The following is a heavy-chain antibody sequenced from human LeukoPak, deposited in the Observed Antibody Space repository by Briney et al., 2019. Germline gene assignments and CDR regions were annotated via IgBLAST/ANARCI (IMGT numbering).Heavy chain of an antibody. Sequence: GGSLRLSCAASGFTVSSNYMSWVRQAPGKGLEWISYISSSGATTYYADSVKGRFTISRDNAKNSLYLQMSSLRAEDTAVYYCARDLIVGSVKWGQGTLVTVSS. CDR3: ARDLIVGSVK. CDR1: GFTVSSNY. CDR2: ISSSGATT. V-gene: IGHV3-11*04. J-gene: IGHJ4*02. D-gene: IGHD1-26*01.